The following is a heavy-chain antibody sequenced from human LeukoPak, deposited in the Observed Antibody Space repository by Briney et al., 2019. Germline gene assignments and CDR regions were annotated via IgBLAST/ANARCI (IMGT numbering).Heavy chain of an antibody. CDR1: GGSISSYY. J-gene: IGHJ4*02. CDR3: ARDKAHNYYDSSGYQD. D-gene: IGHD3-22*01. Sequence: SETLSLTCTVSGGSISSYYWSWIRQPPGKGLEWIGYIYYSGSTNYNPSLKSRVTISVDTSKNQFSLTLSSVTAADTAVYYCARDKAHNYYDSSGYQDWGQGTLVTVSS. CDR2: IYYSGST. V-gene: IGHV4-59*01.